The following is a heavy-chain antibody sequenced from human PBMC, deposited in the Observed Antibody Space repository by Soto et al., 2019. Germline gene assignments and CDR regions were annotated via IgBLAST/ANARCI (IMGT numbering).Heavy chain of an antibody. Sequence: PSETLSLTCTVSGGSMSSYYWNWVRQPAGRGLEWIGRIYARGDTNYNPSLKSRVTMFVDRSTNEFSLRLTSVTAADTAVYYCAGIAEEVYYCMDVWRHGTTVTVS. J-gene: IGHJ6*02. CDR3: AGIAEEVYYCMDV. D-gene: IGHD6-13*01. V-gene: IGHV4-4*07. CDR1: GGSMSSYY. CDR2: IYARGDT.